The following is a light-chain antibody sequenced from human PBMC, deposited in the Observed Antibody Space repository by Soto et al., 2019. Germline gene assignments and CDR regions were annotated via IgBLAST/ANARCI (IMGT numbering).Light chain of an antibody. CDR2: GVT. V-gene: IGLV2-8*01. Sequence: QSALTQPPSASGSPGQSVTFSCTGTSSDVGRYNYVSWYQQHPGKAPKLLIYGVTQRPSGVPDRFSGSKSGNTASLTVSGLHDEDEGYYYCSSYAGSNIYVFGTGTKVTVL. CDR1: SSDVGRYNY. CDR3: SSYAGSNIYV. J-gene: IGLJ1*01.